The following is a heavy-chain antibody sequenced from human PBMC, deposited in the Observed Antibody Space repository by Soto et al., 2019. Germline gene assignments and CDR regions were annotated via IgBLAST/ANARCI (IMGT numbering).Heavy chain of an antibody. CDR2: ISGSGGST. CDR1: GFTFSSYA. Sequence: EVQLLESGGGLVQPGGSLRLSCAASGFTFSSYAMSWVRQAPGKGLEWVSAISGSGGSTYYADSVKGRFTISRDNSKNTLYLQMNSRRAEATAVYYCARGSGYYGRDAEYFQHWGQGTLVTVSS. CDR3: ARGSGYYGRDAEYFQH. V-gene: IGHV3-23*01. D-gene: IGHD3-22*01. J-gene: IGHJ1*01.